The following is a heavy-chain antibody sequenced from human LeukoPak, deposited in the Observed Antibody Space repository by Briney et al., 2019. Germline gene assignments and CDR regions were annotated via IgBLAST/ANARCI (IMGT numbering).Heavy chain of an antibody. Sequence: GESLKISCKGSGYSFTSYWIGWVRQMPGKGLEWMGIIYPGDSDTRYSPSFQGQVTISADKSISTAYLQWSSLKASDTAMYYCARGYCSGGSCSDAFDIWGQGTMVTVSS. CDR2: IYPGDSDT. J-gene: IGHJ3*02. CDR1: GYSFTSYW. CDR3: ARGYCSGGSCSDAFDI. V-gene: IGHV5-51*01. D-gene: IGHD2-15*01.